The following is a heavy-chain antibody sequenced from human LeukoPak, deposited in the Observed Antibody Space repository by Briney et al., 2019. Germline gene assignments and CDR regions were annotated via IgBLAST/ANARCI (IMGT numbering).Heavy chain of an antibody. V-gene: IGHV4-59*08. CDR2: NHNTGST. D-gene: IGHD2-15*01. J-gene: IGHJ6*02. CDR1: GGSISTFH. Sequence: SETLSLTCTVSGGSISTFHWSWIRQPPGRGQEWIGFNHNTGSTNYNPSLNSRVTISVDTSKNQFFLKLSSVTAADTAVYYCARHVHCSGGSCYRYGMDGWGQGTTVTVSS. CDR3: ARHVHCSGGSCYRYGMDG.